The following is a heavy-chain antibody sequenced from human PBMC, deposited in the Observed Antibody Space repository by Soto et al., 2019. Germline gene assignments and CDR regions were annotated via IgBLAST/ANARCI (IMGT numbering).Heavy chain of an antibody. CDR2: IKQDVSEK. CDR1: GFIFSTYL. CDR3: ARDVPPLGGSPSFDY. Sequence: GGSLRLSCAASGFIFSTYLMSWVRQAPGKGLEWVANIKQDVSEKYYVDSVKGRFTISRDNAENSLYLQMNSLRAEDTAVYYWARDVPPLGGSPSFDYGGRGPLVTVPP. J-gene: IGHJ4*02. V-gene: IGHV3-7*01. D-gene: IGHD6-25*01.